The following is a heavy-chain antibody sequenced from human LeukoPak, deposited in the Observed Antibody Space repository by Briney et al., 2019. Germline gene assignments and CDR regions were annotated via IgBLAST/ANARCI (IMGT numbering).Heavy chain of an antibody. V-gene: IGHV3-21*01. CDR2: ISSSSTYM. CDR3: ARGWSSPDY. Sequence: GGSLRLPRAASGFTFSSYSMNWVRQAPGKGLEWVSSISSSSTYMYYADSVKGRFTISRDNAKNSLDLQMNSLRAEDTAVYYCARGWSSPDYWGQGTLVTVSS. D-gene: IGHD2-15*01. CDR1: GFTFSSYS. J-gene: IGHJ4*02.